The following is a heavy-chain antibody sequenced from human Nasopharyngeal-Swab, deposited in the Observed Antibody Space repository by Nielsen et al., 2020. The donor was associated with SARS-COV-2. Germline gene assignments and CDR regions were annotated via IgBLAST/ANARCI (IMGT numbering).Heavy chain of an antibody. Sequence: WIRQPPGKGLEWIGEINHRGSTNYNPSLNSRVSISVDTSKNQFSLKLSSVTAADTAVYYCARDTIGYCSSTSCYQYYYYYMDVWGKGTTVTVSS. CDR3: ARDTIGYCSSTSCYQYYYYYMDV. CDR2: INHRGST. D-gene: IGHD2-2*01. V-gene: IGHV4-34*01. J-gene: IGHJ6*03.